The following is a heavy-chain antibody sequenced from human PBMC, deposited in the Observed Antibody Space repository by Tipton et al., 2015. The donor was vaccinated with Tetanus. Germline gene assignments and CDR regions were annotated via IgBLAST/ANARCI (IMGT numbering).Heavy chain of an antibody. V-gene: IGHV4-31*03. D-gene: IGHD6-6*01. CDR2: IYCSGDT. CDR1: GASISSGGYF. Sequence: TLSLTCTVSGASISSGGYFWNWIRHHPGKGLEWIGYIYCSGDTFYNPSLRSRLSMSVDTSKNQFSLKLDSVTAADTAIYYCARDQGGGRVVRLNWFDPWGPGILVTVSS. CDR3: ARDQGGGRVVRLNWFDP. J-gene: IGHJ5*02.